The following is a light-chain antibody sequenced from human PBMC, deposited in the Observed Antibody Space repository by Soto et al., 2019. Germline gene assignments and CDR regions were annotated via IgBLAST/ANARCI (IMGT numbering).Light chain of an antibody. J-gene: IGKJ4*01. V-gene: IGKV3-15*01. CDR2: GAS. Sequence: EIVMTQSPATLSVSPGERATLSCRASQSVSSNLAWYQQKPGQAPRLLIYGASTRATGIPARFSGSGSGTESTLTISSLQSEDFAVYYCQQYDNWPLHFGGGTKVEIQ. CDR1: QSVSSN. CDR3: QQYDNWPLH.